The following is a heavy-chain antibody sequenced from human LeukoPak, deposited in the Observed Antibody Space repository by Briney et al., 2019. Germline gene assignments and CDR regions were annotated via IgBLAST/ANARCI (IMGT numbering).Heavy chain of an antibody. CDR1: GGSLSGYY. D-gene: IGHD2-2*02. Sequence: SETLSLTCAVYGGSLSGYYWSWIRQPPGKGLEWIGEINHSGSTNYNPSLKSRVTISVDTSKNQFSLKLSSVTAADTAVYYCARDGDGVVPAAISGFDPWGQGTLVTVSS. CDR3: ARDGDGVVPAAISGFDP. J-gene: IGHJ5*02. CDR2: INHSGST. V-gene: IGHV4-34*01.